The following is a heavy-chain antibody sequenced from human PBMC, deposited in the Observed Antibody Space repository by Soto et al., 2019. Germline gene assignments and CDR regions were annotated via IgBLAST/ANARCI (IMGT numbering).Heavy chain of an antibody. V-gene: IGHV3-23*01. CDR3: AKCAGSGWYPDY. J-gene: IGHJ4*02. Sequence: GGSLKLSCAASGFPFSSFGMVWVSTAPGKGLEWVSAISGSRANTYYADSVKGRFTIPRDNSKNTLFLQLNSLRAEDTAVYYCAKCAGSGWYPDYWGQGTLVTVSS. CDR1: GFPFSSFG. CDR2: ISGSRANT. D-gene: IGHD6-19*01.